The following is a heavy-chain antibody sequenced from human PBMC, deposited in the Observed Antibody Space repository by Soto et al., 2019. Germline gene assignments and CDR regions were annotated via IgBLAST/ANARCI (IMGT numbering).Heavy chain of an antibody. CDR3: ARAPTYYDFWCGIVPRITYGMDV. V-gene: IGHV4-61*01. CDR2: IYYSGST. CDR1: GGSVSSGSYY. J-gene: IGHJ6*02. Sequence: SETLSLTCTVSGGSVSSGSYYWSWIRQPPGKGLEWFGYIYYSGSTNYNPALKSRVNISVDTSKNQFSLTLSSVTAADTAVSYCARAPTYYDFWCGIVPRITYGMDVWGQGTTVTVS. D-gene: IGHD3-3*01.